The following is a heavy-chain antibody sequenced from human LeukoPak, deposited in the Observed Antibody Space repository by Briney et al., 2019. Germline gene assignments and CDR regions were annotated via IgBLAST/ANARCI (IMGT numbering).Heavy chain of an antibody. J-gene: IGHJ4*01. V-gene: IGHV4-4*07. CDR1: GGSISVYY. CDR2: IYTSDDA. Sequence: PSETLSLTCTVFGGSISVYYWSWIRQPAGKGLEWIGRIYTSDDAKYNPSLESRVTMSVDTSKNQFSLKLSSVTAADTAVYYCARYGDPTYYFDYWGQGTLVAVSS. CDR3: ARYGDPTYYFDY. D-gene: IGHD2-21*02.